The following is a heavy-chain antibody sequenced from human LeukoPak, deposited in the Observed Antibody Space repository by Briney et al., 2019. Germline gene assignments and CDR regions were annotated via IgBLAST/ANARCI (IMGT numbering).Heavy chain of an antibody. CDR1: GYTFTSYG. CDR2: ITDYNRNT. J-gene: IGHJ5*02. V-gene: IGHV1-18*01. Sequence: ASVKVSCKASGYTFTSYGISWVRQAPGQGLEWMGWITDYNRNTYYAQKVQGRVTMTIDTSTSTAYMELRSLRSDDTAVYYCARDTRYSSDWYDNWGQGTLVTVSS. CDR3: ARDTRYSSDWYDN. D-gene: IGHD2-15*01.